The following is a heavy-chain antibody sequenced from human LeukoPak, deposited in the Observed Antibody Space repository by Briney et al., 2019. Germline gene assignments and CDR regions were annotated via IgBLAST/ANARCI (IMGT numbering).Heavy chain of an antibody. D-gene: IGHD6-13*01. J-gene: IGHJ4*02. CDR3: ARHIAAAGTDY. V-gene: IGHV3-74*01. CDR1: GFTFSTFW. CDR2: INSGGSTT. Sequence: GGSLRLSCAASGFTFSTFWMHWVRQAPGKGLVWVSRINSGGSTTNYADSVKGRFTISRDNAKNSLYLQMNSLRAEDTAVYYCARHIAAAGTDYWGQGTLVTVSS.